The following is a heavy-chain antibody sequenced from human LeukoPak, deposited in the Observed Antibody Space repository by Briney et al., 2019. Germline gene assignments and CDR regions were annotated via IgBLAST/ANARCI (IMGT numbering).Heavy chain of an antibody. Sequence: GGSLRLSCAASGFTFSDYYMSWVRQAPGKGLEWVSAISGSGGSTYYADSVKGRFTISRDNSKNTLYLQMNSLRAEDTAVYYCAKVGTYYYGSGSYYIDYWGQGTLVTVSS. D-gene: IGHD3-10*01. J-gene: IGHJ4*02. CDR2: ISGSGGST. CDR1: GFTFSDYY. V-gene: IGHV3-23*01. CDR3: AKVGTYYYGSGSYYIDY.